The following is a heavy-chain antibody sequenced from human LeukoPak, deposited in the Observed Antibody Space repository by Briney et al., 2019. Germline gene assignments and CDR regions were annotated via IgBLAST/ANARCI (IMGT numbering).Heavy chain of an antibody. V-gene: IGHV1-69*05. D-gene: IGHD3-9*01. J-gene: IGHJ4*02. CDR2: IIPIFGTA. CDR3: AKDGFPFDILTGYYGQFDY. Sequence: ASVKVSCKTSGGTFSSYAISWVRQAPGQGLEWMGRIIPIFGTANYAQKFQGRVTITTDESTSTAYMELSSLRSEDTAVYYCAKDGFPFDILTGYYGQFDYWGQGTLVTVSS. CDR1: GGTFSSYA.